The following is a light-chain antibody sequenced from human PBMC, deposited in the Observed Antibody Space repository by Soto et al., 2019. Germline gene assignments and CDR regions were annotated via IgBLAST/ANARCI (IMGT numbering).Light chain of an antibody. CDR3: QQGYNIPLT. Sequence: DIQMTQSPSSLSASVRDRVTITCRASQSISYYLNWYQQKPGKAPRLLIYGASNLQSGVPSRFTGSGSGTDFTLTITSLQPEDCATYFCQQGYNIPLTFGGGTKVEIK. J-gene: IGKJ4*01. V-gene: IGKV1-39*01. CDR2: GAS. CDR1: QSISYY.